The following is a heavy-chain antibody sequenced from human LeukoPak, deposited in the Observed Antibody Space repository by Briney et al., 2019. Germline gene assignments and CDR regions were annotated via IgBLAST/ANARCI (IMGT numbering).Heavy chain of an antibody. V-gene: IGHV3-7*01. D-gene: IGHD3-16*01. CDR1: GFTVSSNY. Sequence: GGSLRLSCAASGFTVSSNYMSWVRQAPGKGLEWVANIKQDGSEKYYVDSVKGRFTISRDNAKNSLDLQMNSLRGEDTAVYYCARAWRGGDGFDSWGQGTLVTVSS. CDR2: IKQDGSEK. CDR3: ARAWRGGDGFDS. J-gene: IGHJ4*02.